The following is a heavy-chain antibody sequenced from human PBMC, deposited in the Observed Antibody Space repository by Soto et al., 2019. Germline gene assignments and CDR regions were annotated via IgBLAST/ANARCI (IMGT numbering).Heavy chain of an antibody. Sequence: QVQLVQSGAEVKKAGASVKVSCKASGYTFFSYGISWVRQAPGQGLEWMGWISPYNGDTNYARNLQGRVSMTTDTSTSTAYMELRSLKSDDTAVYYCARALRTLSPSQFSVTTMDNWGQGTLVTVSS. CDR3: ARALRTLSPSQFSVTTMDN. V-gene: IGHV1-18*01. CDR2: ISPYNGDT. D-gene: IGHD3-22*01. CDR1: GYTFFSYG. J-gene: IGHJ4*02.